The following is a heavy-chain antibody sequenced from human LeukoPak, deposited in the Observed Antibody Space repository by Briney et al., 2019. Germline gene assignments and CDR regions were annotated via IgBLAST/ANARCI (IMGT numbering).Heavy chain of an antibody. CDR3: ARVMYDFWSGYYSSMYGMDV. CDR2: ISYDGGNK. J-gene: IGHJ6*02. CDR1: GFTFSSYA. V-gene: IGHV3-30-3*01. D-gene: IGHD3-3*01. Sequence: GRSLRLSCAASGFTFSSYAMHWVRQAPGKGLEWVAVISYDGGNKYYADSVKGRFTISRDNSKNTLYLQMNSLRAEDTAVYYCARVMYDFWSGYYSSMYGMDVWGQGTTVTVSS.